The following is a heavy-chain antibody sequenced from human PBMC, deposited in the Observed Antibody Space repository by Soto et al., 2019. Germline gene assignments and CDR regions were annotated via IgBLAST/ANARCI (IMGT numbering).Heavy chain of an antibody. Sequence: PSETLSLTCPVSSGSISSSYCFWGWIRQPPGKGLEWIGNIYYSGSTYYNPSLKSRVAMSVDTSNNQFSLKLSSVTAADTAVYYCARVLRDYPFYYYYMDVWGKGTTVTVSS. CDR2: IYYSGST. D-gene: IGHD3-10*01. J-gene: IGHJ6*03. CDR1: SGSISSSYCF. V-gene: IGHV4-39*01. CDR3: ARVLRDYPFYYYYMDV.